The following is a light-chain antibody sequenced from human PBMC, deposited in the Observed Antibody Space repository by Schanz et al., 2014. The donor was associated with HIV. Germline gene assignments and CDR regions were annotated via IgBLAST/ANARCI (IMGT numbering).Light chain of an antibody. CDR3: QQYGSSPAT. CDR1: QSVKSNF. Sequence: EIVLTQSPGTLSLSPGERGTLSCRASQSVKSNFIGWYQQKPGQAPRLLIYGASTRATGIPDRFSGSGSGTDFSLTISRLEPEDFAVYYCQQYGSSPATFGQGTKVEIK. J-gene: IGKJ1*01. V-gene: IGKV3-20*01. CDR2: GAS.